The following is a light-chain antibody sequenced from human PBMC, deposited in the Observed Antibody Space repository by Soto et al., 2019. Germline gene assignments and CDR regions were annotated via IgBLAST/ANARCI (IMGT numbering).Light chain of an antibody. J-gene: IGKJ5*01. CDR2: AAS. CDR1: QGIRID. CDR3: LQHNSYPIT. Sequence: DIQLTQSPSSLSASVGDRVTMTCRASQGIRIDLGWYQHQPGKAPKRLIYAASSLESGVPSRFSGSGSGTDFTLTISSLQPEDFATYYCLQHNSYPITFGQGTRLEIK. V-gene: IGKV1-17*01.